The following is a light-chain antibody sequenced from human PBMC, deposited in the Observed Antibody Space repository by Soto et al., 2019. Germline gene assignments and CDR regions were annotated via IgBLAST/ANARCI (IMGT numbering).Light chain of an antibody. CDR3: QQRSNWPRT. CDR1: QNISSY. V-gene: IGKV3-11*01. CDR2: DVS. J-gene: IGKJ1*01. Sequence: EIVITQSPFSLCCSPLSIATLSCRASQNISSYLIWYQQKPGQSPRVLIYDVSNRATGIPTRFSGSGSGTDFTLTISSLEPEDFAVYYCQQRSNWPRTFGQGTKVDIK.